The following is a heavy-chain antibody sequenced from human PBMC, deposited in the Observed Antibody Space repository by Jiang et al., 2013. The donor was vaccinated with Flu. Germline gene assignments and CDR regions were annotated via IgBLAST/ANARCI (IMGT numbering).Heavy chain of an antibody. Sequence: VQLVESGPGLVKPSETLSLTCTVSGGSISSYYWSWIRQPPGKGLEWIGYIYYSGSTNYNPSLKSRVTISVDTSKNQFSLKLSSVTAADTAVYYCARQRYSYVAYDYWGQGTLVTVSS. CDR2: IYYSGST. D-gene: IGHD5-18*01. V-gene: IGHV4-59*08. CDR3: ARQRYSYVAYDY. CDR1: GGSISSYY. J-gene: IGHJ4*02.